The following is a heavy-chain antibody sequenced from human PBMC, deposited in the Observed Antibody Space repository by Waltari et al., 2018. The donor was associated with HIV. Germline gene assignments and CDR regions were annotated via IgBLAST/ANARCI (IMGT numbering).Heavy chain of an antibody. D-gene: IGHD2-21*01. J-gene: IGHJ4*02. Sequence: QVQLVQSGTEVKKPGASVKVSCRASGYILRNHFLPLLPQAPVQGPELMVLINAANDNTKYSQNFQGRVTITRDTSATTVYMELSSLKSEDTAVYYCAREFQGAYYFDFWGQGTLVTVSS. V-gene: IGHV1-3*01. CDR3: AREFQGAYYFDF. CDR1: GYILRNHF. CDR2: INAANDNT.